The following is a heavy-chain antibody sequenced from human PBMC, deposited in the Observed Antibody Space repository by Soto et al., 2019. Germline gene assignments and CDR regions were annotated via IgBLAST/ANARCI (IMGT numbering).Heavy chain of an antibody. Sequence: QMQLQESGPGLVKPSQTLSLTCTVSGGSISSGGYYWSWIRQHPGKGLEWIGYIYYSGSTYYNPSLKSRVTISVDTSKNQFSLKLSSVTAADTAVYYCARMRGGRVVKGDWFDPWGQGTLVTVSS. CDR3: ARMRGGRVVKGDWFDP. D-gene: IGHD2-15*01. CDR2: IYYSGST. V-gene: IGHV4-31*03. CDR1: GGSISSGGYY. J-gene: IGHJ5*02.